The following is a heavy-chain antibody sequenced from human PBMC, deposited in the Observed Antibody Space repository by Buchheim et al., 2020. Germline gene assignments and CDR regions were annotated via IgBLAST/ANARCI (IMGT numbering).Heavy chain of an antibody. Sequence: QVQLVQSGAEVKKPGASVKVSCKASGYTFTSYYMHWVRQAPGQGLEWIGIINPSGGSTSYAQKFQGRVTMTRDTSTSTVYMELSSLRSEDTAVYYCASDIVVVPAAMRGGYYYYGMDVWGQGTT. CDR2: INPSGGST. D-gene: IGHD2-2*01. V-gene: IGHV1-46*01. J-gene: IGHJ6*02. CDR1: GYTFTSYY. CDR3: ASDIVVVPAAMRGGYYYYGMDV.